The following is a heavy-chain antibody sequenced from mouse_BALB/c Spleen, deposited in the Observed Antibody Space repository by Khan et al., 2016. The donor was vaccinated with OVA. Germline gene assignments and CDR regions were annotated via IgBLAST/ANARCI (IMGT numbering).Heavy chain of an antibody. D-gene: IGHD1-1*01. J-gene: IGHJ4*01. V-gene: IGHV1S41*01. CDR1: GYTFTSYW. Sequence: DLVKPGASVKLSCRASGYTFTSYWINWIKQRPGQGLEWIGRVSPGSGSPYYNEMFKGKATVTVDKSSSTAYIQLNSLSSADSAVYVCTRANYYVNSLYAMDYWGQGTSVTVSS. CDR3: TRANYYVNSLYAMDY. CDR2: VSPGSGSP.